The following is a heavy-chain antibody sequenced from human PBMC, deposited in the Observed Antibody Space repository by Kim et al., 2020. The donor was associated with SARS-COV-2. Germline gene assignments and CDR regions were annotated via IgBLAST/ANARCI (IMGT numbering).Heavy chain of an antibody. CDR3: ARGSGSYQSYYYYYGMDV. D-gene: IGHD3-10*01. CDR1: GGTFSSYA. Sequence: SVKVSCKASGGTFSSYAISWVRQAPGQGLEWMGGIIPIFGTANYAQKFQGRVTITADESTSTAYMELSSLRSEDTAVYYCARGSGSYQSYYYYYGMDVLGQGTTVTVSS. J-gene: IGHJ6*02. CDR2: IIPIFGTA. V-gene: IGHV1-69*13.